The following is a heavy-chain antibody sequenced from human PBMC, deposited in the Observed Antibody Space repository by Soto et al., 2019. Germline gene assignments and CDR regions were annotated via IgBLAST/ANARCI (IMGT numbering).Heavy chain of an antibody. CDR3: AKDRGYSYGFGYYYYGMDV. J-gene: IGHJ6*02. D-gene: IGHD5-18*01. CDR2: ISYDGSNK. V-gene: IGHV3-30*18. Sequence: GGSLRLSCAASGFTFSSYGMHWVRQAPGKGLEWVAVISYDGSNKYYADSVKGRFTISRDNSKNTLYLQMNSLRAEDTAVYYCAKDRGYSYGFGYYYYGMDVWGQGTTVTAP. CDR1: GFTFSSYG.